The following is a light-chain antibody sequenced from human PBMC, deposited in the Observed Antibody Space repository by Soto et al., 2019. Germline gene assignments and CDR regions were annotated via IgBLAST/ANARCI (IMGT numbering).Light chain of an antibody. CDR1: SSNIGAGYD. J-gene: IGLJ3*02. V-gene: IGLV1-40*01. CDR2: GNS. CDR3: HSYDSTLSGER. Sequence: QSVLTQPPSVSGAPGQRVTMSCTGSSSNIGAGYDVHWYKQLPGTAPKLLIYGNSNRPSGVPDRFSGSRSGTSASLAITGPQAEDEADYYCHSYDSTLSGERFGGGTKLTVL.